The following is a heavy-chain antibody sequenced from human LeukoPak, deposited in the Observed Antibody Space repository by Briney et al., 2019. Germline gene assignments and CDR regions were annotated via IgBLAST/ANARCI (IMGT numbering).Heavy chain of an antibody. D-gene: IGHD3-10*01. V-gene: IGHV1-18*01. Sequence: AASVKVSCKASGYTFTSYGISWVRQAPGQGLEWMGWISAYNGNTNYAQKLQGRVTMTTDTSTSTAYMEVRSLRSDDTAVYYCAREPRINLYENYMDVWGKGTTVTISS. CDR3: AREPRINLYENYMDV. CDR2: ISAYNGNT. J-gene: IGHJ6*03. CDR1: GYTFTSYG.